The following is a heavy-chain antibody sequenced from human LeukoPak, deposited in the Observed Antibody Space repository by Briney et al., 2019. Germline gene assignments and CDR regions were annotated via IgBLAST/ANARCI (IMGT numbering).Heavy chain of an antibody. D-gene: IGHD5-18*01. CDR1: GGSISSYD. Sequence: SETLSLTCSVSGGSISSYDWSWIRQPPGKGLEWVGYIYYSGSTNYNPSLKSRVTISVDTSKNKFSLTLSSVIAADTAVYYCARDQGGHSYGFFDYWGQGTLVTVSS. CDR2: IYYSGST. CDR3: ARDQGGHSYGFFDY. V-gene: IGHV4-59*01. J-gene: IGHJ4*02.